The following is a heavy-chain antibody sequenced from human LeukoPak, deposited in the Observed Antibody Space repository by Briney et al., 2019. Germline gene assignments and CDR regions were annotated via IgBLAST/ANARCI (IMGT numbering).Heavy chain of an antibody. J-gene: IGHJ6*02. CDR3: ARDTNEEYSSSSDGLAV. D-gene: IGHD6-6*01. CDR1: GGNFGNYV. Sequence: GASVKVSCKASGGNFGNYVIHWVRQAPGQGLEWMGRISPFFDVANYAQRFQDRVTFTADKITNTAYMQISSLKPEDTAMYFCARDTNEEYSSSSDGLAVWGQGTTVTVSS. V-gene: IGHV1-69*04. CDR2: ISPFFDVA.